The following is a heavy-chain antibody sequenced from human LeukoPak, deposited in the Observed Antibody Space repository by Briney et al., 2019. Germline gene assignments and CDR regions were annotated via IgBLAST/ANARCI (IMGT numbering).Heavy chain of an antibody. Sequence: SETLSLTCAVSGGSISSGGYSWSWIRQPPGKGLEWIGYIYHSGSTYYNPSLKSRVTISVDRSKSQFSLKLSSVTAADTAVYYCARAGDYDWFDPWGQGTLVTVSS. J-gene: IGHJ5*02. CDR3: ARAGDYDWFDP. CDR2: IYHSGST. D-gene: IGHD4-17*01. V-gene: IGHV4-30-2*01. CDR1: GGSISSGGYS.